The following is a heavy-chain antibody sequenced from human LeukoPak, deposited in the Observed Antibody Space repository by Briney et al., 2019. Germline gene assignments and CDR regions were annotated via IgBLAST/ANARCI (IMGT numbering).Heavy chain of an antibody. CDR3: AAVRGVMSYFDY. V-gene: IGHV3-23*01. D-gene: IGHD3-10*01. CDR1: GFTFSSYA. Sequence: GGSLRLSCAASGFTFSSYAMSWVRQALGKGLEWVSAISGSGGSTYYADSVKGRFTISRDNSKNTLYLQMNSLRAEDTAVYYCAAVRGVMSYFDYWGQGTLVTVSS. J-gene: IGHJ4*02. CDR2: ISGSGGST.